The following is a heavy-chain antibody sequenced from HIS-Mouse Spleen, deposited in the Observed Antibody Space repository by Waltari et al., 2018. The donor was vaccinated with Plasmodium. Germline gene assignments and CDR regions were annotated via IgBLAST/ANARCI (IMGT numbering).Heavy chain of an antibody. CDR1: GFTFSSYG. V-gene: IGHV3-30*18. CDR3: AKGSAGDPVDY. Sequence: QVQLVESGGGVVQPGRSLRLSCAASGFTFSSYGMHWVRQAPGKGLGWGEGISYDERKKYYSESVKGRFTISRDNSKNTLYLQMNSLRAEDTAVYYCAKGSAGDPVDYWGQGTLVTVSS. J-gene: IGHJ4*02. CDR2: ISYDERKK. D-gene: IGHD7-27*01.